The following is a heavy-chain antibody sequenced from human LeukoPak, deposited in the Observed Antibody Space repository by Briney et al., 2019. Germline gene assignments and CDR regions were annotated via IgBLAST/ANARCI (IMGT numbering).Heavy chain of an antibody. D-gene: IGHD3-10*01. CDR2: IYYRAST. Sequence: SETLSLTCAVSGASISGTAYYWGWVRQPPGKGLEGIGNIYYRASTYYNASLQSRVTISIDTSKNQFSLRLNSVTAADTALYYGAKGRNTMVRGAIGAETRYYYSYYMDVWGKGTTVTVSS. CDR1: GASISGTAYY. J-gene: IGHJ6*03. CDR3: AKGRNTMVRGAIGAETRYYYSYYMDV. V-gene: IGHV4-39*01.